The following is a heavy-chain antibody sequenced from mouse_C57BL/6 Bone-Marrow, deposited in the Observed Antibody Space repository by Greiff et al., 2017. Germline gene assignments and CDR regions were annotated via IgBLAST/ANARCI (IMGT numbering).Heavy chain of an antibody. V-gene: IGHV1-54*01. CDR1: GYAFTNYL. Sequence: QVQLKESGAELVRPGTSVKVSCKASGYAFTNYLIEWVKQRPGQGLEWIGVINPGSGGTNYNEKFKGKATLTADKSSSTAYMRLSSLTSEDSAVYFWARERLGYYYAMDYWGQGTSVTVSS. CDR3: ARERLGYYYAMDY. CDR2: INPGSGGT. D-gene: IGHD2-2*01. J-gene: IGHJ4*01.